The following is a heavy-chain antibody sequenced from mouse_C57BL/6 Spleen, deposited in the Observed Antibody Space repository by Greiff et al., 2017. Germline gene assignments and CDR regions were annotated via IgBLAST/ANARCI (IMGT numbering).Heavy chain of an antibody. CDR2: IDPEDGDT. D-gene: IGHD3-2*02. Sequence: EVKLMESGAELVRPGASVKLSCTASGFNIKDYYMHWVKQRPEQGLEWIGRIDPEDGDTEYAPKFQGKATMTADTSSNTAYLQLSSLTSEDTAVYYCTTRDSSGYEAYWGQGTLVTVSA. CDR3: TTRDSSGYEAY. J-gene: IGHJ3*01. CDR1: GFNIKDYY. V-gene: IGHV14-1*01.